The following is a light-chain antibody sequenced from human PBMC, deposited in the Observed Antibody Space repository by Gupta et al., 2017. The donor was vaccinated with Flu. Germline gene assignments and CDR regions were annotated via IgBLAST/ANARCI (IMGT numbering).Light chain of an antibody. J-gene: IGKJ5*01. Sequence: GDRVTITCRASQSSNNYLKWYQQRPGKAPNLLIYDASSLQSGVPSRCSGSGSGTDFTLTISSLQPDDFATYYCQQTYSRTPAFGQGTRLDIK. CDR3: QQTYSRTPA. CDR2: DAS. V-gene: IGKV1-39*01. CDR1: QSSNNY.